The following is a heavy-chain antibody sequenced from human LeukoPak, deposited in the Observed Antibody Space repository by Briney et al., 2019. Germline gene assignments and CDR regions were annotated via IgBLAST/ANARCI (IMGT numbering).Heavy chain of an antibody. D-gene: IGHD2-15*01. CDR2: IYYSGSS. CDR3: ARGYCTGGNCYSGFDP. CDR1: GGSISSYY. V-gene: IGHV4-59*01. J-gene: IGHJ5*02. Sequence: SETLSLTCTVSGGSISSYYWSWIRQPPGKGLEWIGDIYYSGSSTYNPSLKSRVTISVDTSKNQFSLELSSVTAADTAVYYCARGYCTGGNCYSGFDPWGQGTLVTVSS.